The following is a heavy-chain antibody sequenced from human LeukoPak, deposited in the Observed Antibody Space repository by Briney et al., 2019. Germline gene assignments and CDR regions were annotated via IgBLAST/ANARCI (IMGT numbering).Heavy chain of an antibody. V-gene: IGHV3-30-3*01. CDR1: GFTFSSYA. CDR3: ARDSGSGSYYNTGMDRDDAFDI. J-gene: IGHJ3*02. CDR2: ISYDGSNK. Sequence: GGSLRLSCAASGFTFSSYAMHWVRQAPGKGLEWVAVISYDGSNKYYADSVKGRFTISRDNSKNTLYLQMNSLRAEDTAVYYCARDSGSGSYYNTGMDRDDAFDIWGQGTMVTVSS. D-gene: IGHD3-10*01.